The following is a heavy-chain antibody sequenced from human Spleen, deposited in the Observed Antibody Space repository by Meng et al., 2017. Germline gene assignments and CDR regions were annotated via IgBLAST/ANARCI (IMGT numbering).Heavy chain of an antibody. CDR1: GFTFSSYA. D-gene: IGHD3-22*01. CDR3: AKEYYDSSGYSDY. J-gene: IGHJ4*02. CDR2: ISGSGGST. V-gene: IGHV3-23*01. Sequence: GESLKISCAASGFTFSSYAMSWVRQAPGKGLEWVSAISGSGGSTYYADSVKGRFTISRDNSKNTLYLQMNSLRAEDTAVYYCAKEYYDSSGYSDYWGQGTLVTVSS.